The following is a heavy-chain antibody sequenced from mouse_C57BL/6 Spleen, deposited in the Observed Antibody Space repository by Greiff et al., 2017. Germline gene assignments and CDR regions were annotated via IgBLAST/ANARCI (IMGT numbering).Heavy chain of an antibody. Sequence: EVQGVESGGGLVKPGGSLKLSCAASGFTFSSYAMSWVRQTPEKRLEWVAIISAGGSYTYYPDNVKGRFTISRDNAKNNLYLQMSHLKSEDTAMYYCAKDEDGYYAMDYWGTGTTLTVSS. D-gene: IGHD2-3*01. CDR2: ISAGGSYT. J-gene: IGHJ2*01. CDR1: GFTFSSYA. CDR3: AKDEDGYYAMDY. V-gene: IGHV5-4*01.